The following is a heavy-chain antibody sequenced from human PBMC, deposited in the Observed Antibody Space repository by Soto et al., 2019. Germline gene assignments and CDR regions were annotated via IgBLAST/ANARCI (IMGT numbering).Heavy chain of an antibody. CDR2: IIPIFGTA. D-gene: IGHD3-10*01. CDR3: ARDLGGSGSYIPLDYGMDV. Sequence: QVQLVQSGAEVKKPGSSVKVSCKASGGTFSSYAISWVRQAPGQGLEWMGGIIPIFGTANYAQKFQGRVTITADKSTSTAYMELSSLRSEDTAVYYCARDLGGSGSYIPLDYGMDVWGQGTTVTVSS. CDR1: GGTFSSYA. J-gene: IGHJ6*02. V-gene: IGHV1-69*06.